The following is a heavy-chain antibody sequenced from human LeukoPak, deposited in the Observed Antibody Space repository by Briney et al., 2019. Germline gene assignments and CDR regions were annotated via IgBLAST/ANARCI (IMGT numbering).Heavy chain of an antibody. CDR2: IIPIFGTA. Sequence: SVKVSCKASGGTFSSYAISWVRQAPGQGLEWMGRIIPIFGTANYAQKFQGRVTITTDESTSTAYMELSSLRSEDTAVYYCAREGGVGPTAPPDYYSYQMDVWGKGTTVTVSS. J-gene: IGHJ6*03. CDR1: GGTFSSYA. CDR3: AREGGVGPTAPPDYYSYQMDV. D-gene: IGHD1-26*01. V-gene: IGHV1-69*05.